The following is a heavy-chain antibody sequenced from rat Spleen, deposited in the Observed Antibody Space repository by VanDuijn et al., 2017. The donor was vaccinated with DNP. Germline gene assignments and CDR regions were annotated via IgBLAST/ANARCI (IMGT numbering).Heavy chain of an antibody. Sequence: EVRLVESGGGLVQPGRSVKLSCAASGLTFSHSDLAWVRQAPTKGLEWVASITSSDGNTYYRDSVKGRFTVSRDDPKSTLYLQMDGLRSEDTATYYCVRYIYNNFGFDYWGQGVMVTVSS. D-gene: IGHD1-10*01. CDR2: ITSSDGNT. CDR3: VRYIYNNFGFDY. J-gene: IGHJ2*01. V-gene: IGHV5-25*01. CDR1: GLTFSHSD.